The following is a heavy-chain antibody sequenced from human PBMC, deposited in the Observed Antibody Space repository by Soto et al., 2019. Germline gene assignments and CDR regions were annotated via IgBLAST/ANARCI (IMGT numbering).Heavy chain of an antibody. J-gene: IGHJ4*02. Sequence: PGGSLRLSCAASGFTFSNGWMSWVRQAPGKGLEWVGRIKSKIAGGTTDYSAPVKGRFTISRDDSKNTLYLQMNSLKTEDTAVYYCTTDNVGFVGATTAPFDYWGQGTLVTVSS. CDR1: GFTFSNGW. CDR3: TTDNVGFVGATTAPFDY. D-gene: IGHD1-26*01. V-gene: IGHV3-15*01. CDR2: IKSKIAGGTT.